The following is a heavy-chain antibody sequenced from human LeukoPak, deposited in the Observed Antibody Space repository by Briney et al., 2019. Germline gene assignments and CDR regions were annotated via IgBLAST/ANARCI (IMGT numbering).Heavy chain of an antibody. V-gene: IGHV1-2*02. CDR1: GYTFTGYY. CDR3: ARGRRHDY. CDR2: INPNDGGT. Sequence: ASVKVSCKSSGYTFTGYYMHWLRQAPGQGLDWMDWINPNDGGTNYAQKCQGRVTMTRATSNSTAYMELSRLASDDTAGYYCARGRRHDYWGQGTLVTVSS. J-gene: IGHJ4*02.